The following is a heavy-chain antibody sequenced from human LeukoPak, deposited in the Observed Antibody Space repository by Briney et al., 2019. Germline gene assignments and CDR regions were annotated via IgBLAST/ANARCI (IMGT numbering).Heavy chain of an antibody. D-gene: IGHD2-15*01. CDR1: GYTFTSYY. V-gene: IGHV1-46*01. J-gene: IGHJ4*02. CDR3: ALPGGGYCSGGSCYGY. Sequence: ASVKVSCKASGYTFTSYYMHWVRQAPGQGLEWMGIINPSGGSTSYAQKFQGRVTMTRDMSTSTVYMELSSLRSEDTAVYYCALPGGGYCSGGSCYGYWGQGTLVTVSS. CDR2: INPSGGST.